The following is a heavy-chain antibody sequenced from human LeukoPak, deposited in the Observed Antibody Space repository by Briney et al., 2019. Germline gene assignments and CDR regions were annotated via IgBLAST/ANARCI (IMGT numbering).Heavy chain of an antibody. Sequence: SETLSLTCAVSGYSISSGYYWSWFRQPPGKGLEWIGEINHSGSTNYNPSLKSRVTISVDTSKNQFSLKLSSVTAADTAVYYCARGRQTYYYDSSGNGPFDYWGQGTLVTVSS. V-gene: IGHV4-38-2*01. J-gene: IGHJ4*02. CDR3: ARGRQTYYYDSSGNGPFDY. D-gene: IGHD3-22*01. CDR1: GYSISSGYY. CDR2: INHSGST.